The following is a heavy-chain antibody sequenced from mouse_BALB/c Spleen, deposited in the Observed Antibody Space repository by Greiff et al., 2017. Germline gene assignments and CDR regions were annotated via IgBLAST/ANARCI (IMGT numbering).Heavy chain of an antibody. CDR3: TRDRDGNSFDY. Sequence: EVQRVESGGGLVKPGGSLTLSCAASGFTFSSYTMSWVRQTPGKRLEWVASISSGGSYNYYPDSVKGRCTISRDNAKNTLYLQMSSLKSEDTAMYYCTRDRDGNSFDYWGQGTTLTVSS. J-gene: IGHJ2*01. CDR1: GFTFSSYT. D-gene: IGHD2-1*01. CDR2: ISSGGSYN. V-gene: IGHV5-6-4*01.